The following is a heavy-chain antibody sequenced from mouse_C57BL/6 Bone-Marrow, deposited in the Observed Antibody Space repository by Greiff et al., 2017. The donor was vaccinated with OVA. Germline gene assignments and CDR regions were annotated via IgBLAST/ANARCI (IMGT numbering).Heavy chain of an antibody. CDR2: IDPETGGT. V-gene: IGHV1-15*01. D-gene: IGHD1-1*01. Sequence: QVQLQQSGAELVRPGASVTLSCKASGYTFTDYEMHWVKQTPVHGLEWIGAIDPETGGTAYNQKFKGKAILTADKSSSTAYMELRSLTSEDSAVYYCTRCYYGSSLYAIDYWGQGTSVTVSS. CDR1: GYTFTDYE. CDR3: TRCYYGSSLYAIDY. J-gene: IGHJ4*01.